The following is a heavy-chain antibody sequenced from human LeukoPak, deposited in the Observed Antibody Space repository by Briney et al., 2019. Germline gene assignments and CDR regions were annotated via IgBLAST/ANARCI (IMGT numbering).Heavy chain of an antibody. J-gene: IGHJ4*02. CDR2: IGGGDT. CDR1: GFDFSTYA. CDR3: AKDGQSFNSMWDYLDS. V-gene: IGHV3-23*01. D-gene: IGHD1-26*01. Sequence: GGSLRLSCAASGFDFSTYAMSWVRQAPGKGLEWVSGIGGGDTHYADSVKGRFTISRDNSKSTVELHMSSLRVEDTAVYYCAKDGQSFNSMWDYLDSWGRGTLVTVSS.